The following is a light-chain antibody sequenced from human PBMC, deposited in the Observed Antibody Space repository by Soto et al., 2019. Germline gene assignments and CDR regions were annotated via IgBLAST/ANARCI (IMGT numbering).Light chain of an antibody. Sequence: DIQMTQSPSSLSASVRDRVTITCRASQSIGRFLAWYQHQPGKAPKLLIYDASTLESGVPSRFSGTGSGTEFTFSITSLQPEDFGTYYCQQCYMGWTFGQGTKVDI. CDR2: DAS. CDR1: QSIGRF. V-gene: IGKV1-5*01. J-gene: IGKJ1*01. CDR3: QQCYMGWT.